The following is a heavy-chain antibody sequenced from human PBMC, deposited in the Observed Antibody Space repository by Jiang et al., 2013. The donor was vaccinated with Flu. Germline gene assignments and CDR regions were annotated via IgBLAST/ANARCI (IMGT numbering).Heavy chain of an antibody. CDR2: IRFDGTDK. CDR3: ATLRGSSYDTYLADY. J-gene: IGHJ4*02. D-gene: IGHD3-16*01. Sequence: QLLESGGGVVQPGGSLRLSCAASGFSFSYYAMFWVRQAPGKGLEWVASIRFDGTDKYYAEAVKGRFTISRDNSKNTLYLQMNSLGPDDTSVYYCATLRGSSYDTYLADYWGQGTLVTVSS. V-gene: IGHV3-30*02. CDR1: GFSFSYYA.